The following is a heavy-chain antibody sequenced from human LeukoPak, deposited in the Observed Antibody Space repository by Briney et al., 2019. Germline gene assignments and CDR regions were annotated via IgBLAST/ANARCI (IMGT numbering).Heavy chain of an antibody. CDR3: AKDSGDSPEYFQH. CDR1: GFSVSNNY. V-gene: IGHV3-23*01. D-gene: IGHD4-17*01. Sequence: PGGSLRLSCAASGFSVSNNYMRWVRQAPGKGLEWVSAISGSGGSTYYADSVKGRFTISRDNSKNTLYLQMNSLRAEDTAVYYCAKDSGDSPEYFQHWGQGTLVTVSS. J-gene: IGHJ1*01. CDR2: ISGSGGST.